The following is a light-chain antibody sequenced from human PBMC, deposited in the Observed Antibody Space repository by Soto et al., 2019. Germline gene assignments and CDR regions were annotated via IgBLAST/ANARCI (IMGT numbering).Light chain of an antibody. CDR1: SSDVGAYNF. J-gene: IGLJ2*01. CDR2: DVN. Sequence: QSAQTQTASVSRSPEQSITISCTGTSSDVGAYNFVSWYQHHPGKAPQLIIYDVNNRPSGVSDRFSGSKSGNTASLTISGLQAEDEADYYCSSYTTTATRLFGGGTKVPVL. V-gene: IGLV2-14*03. CDR3: SSYTTTATRL.